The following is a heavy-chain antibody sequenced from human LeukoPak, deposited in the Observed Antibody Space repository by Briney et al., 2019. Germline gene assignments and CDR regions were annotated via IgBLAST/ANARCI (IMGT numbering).Heavy chain of an antibody. J-gene: IGHJ3*02. CDR1: GYTFTSYD. CDR3: ATDSQTVRHAFDI. D-gene: IGHD3-10*01. Sequence: ASVKVSCKASGYTFTSYDINWVRQATGQGLEWMGGFDPEDGETIYAQKFQGRVTMTEDTSTDTAYMELSSLRSEDTAVYYCATDSQTVRHAFDIWGQGTMVTVSS. CDR2: FDPEDGET. V-gene: IGHV1-24*01.